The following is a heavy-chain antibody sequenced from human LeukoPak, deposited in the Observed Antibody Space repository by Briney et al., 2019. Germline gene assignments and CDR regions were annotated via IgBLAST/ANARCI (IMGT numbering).Heavy chain of an antibody. D-gene: IGHD3-22*01. J-gene: IGHJ4*02. CDR1: GFTFDDYA. CDR3: AKGGGYYYDSSGYYPY. V-gene: IGHV3-9*03. Sequence: GGSLRLSCAASGFTFDDYAMHWVRQAPGKGLEWVSGINWNSGSIGYADSVKGRFTISRDNAKNSLYLQMNSLRAEDMALYYCAKGGGYYYDSSGYYPYWGQGTLVTVSS. CDR2: INWNSGSI.